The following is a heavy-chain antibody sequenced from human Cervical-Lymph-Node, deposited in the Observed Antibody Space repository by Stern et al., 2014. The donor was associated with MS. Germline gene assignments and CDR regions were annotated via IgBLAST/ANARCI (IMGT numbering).Heavy chain of an antibody. V-gene: IGHV1-69*01. Sequence: QVQLVQSGAEVKKPGSSVRVSCTASGGTFSSHAISWVRQGPGPGLDLIGGIIPVVETTNYAQKFQGRVTITADESSSTAYMELSSLRSEDTAVYFCARAANYYFYALDVWGQGTTVSVSS. CDR1: GGTFSSHA. CDR2: IIPVVETT. CDR3: ARAANYYFYALDV. J-gene: IGHJ6*02.